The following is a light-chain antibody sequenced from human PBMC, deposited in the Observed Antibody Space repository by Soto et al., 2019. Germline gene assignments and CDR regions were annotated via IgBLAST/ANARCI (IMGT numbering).Light chain of an antibody. CDR2: GAS. V-gene: IGKV3-20*01. CDR3: QQYGSSPLT. Sequence: ELVLTQSPGTLSLSPGVRATLSCRASQTISSSSLAWYQQEPGQAPGLLIYGASSRATGVPDRFSGSGSGTDFTLTISRLEPEDFAVYYCQQYGSSPLTFGPGTKVDIK. J-gene: IGKJ3*01. CDR1: QTISSSS.